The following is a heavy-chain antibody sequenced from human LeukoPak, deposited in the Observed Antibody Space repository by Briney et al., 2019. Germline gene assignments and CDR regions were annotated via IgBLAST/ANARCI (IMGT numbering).Heavy chain of an antibody. V-gene: IGHV4-39*01. CDR2: IYYSGST. J-gene: IGHJ5*02. Sequence: SETLSLTCTVSGGSISSSSYYWGWIRQPPGKGLEWIGSIYYSGSTYYNPSLKSRVTISVDTSKNQFSLKLSPVTAADTAVYYCARRTLGGAFDPWGQGHLVTVSS. CDR3: ARRTLGGAFDP. CDR1: GGSISSSSYY. D-gene: IGHD4-17*01.